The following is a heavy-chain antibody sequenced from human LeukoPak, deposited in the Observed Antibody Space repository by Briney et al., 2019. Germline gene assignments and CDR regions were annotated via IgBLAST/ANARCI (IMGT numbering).Heavy chain of an antibody. V-gene: IGHV4-39*01. Sequence: PSETLSLTCSVAGGSFTSSSDYWVWIRQPPRKGLELIGTIYFSGNSYYNPSLKSRVTISVDTSKQQFSLKLSSVTPEDTAVYYCARLNYYYGVDVWGQGTTVTVSS. J-gene: IGHJ6*02. CDR1: GGSFTSSSDY. CDR3: ARLNYYYGVDV. CDR2: IYFSGNS.